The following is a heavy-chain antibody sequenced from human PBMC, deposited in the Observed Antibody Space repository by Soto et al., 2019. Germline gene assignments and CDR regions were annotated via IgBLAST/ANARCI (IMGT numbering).Heavy chain of an antibody. CDR3: AKDRVGGTFYTPLAF. CDR1: GFNFDNYG. CDR2: VTYDGSFQ. Sequence: GGSLRLSCQASGFNFDNYGMHCVRQAPGKGLEWVAVVTYDGSFQYYADSVKGRLTISRDNSKNTLSLHLNTLKPEDTAVYHCAKDRVGGTFYTPLAFWGQGTLVTVSS. V-gene: IGHV3-30*18. J-gene: IGHJ4*02. D-gene: IGHD1-7*01.